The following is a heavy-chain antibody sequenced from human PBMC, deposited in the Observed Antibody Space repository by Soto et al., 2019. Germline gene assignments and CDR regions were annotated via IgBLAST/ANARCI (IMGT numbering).Heavy chain of an antibody. CDR3: ARGAGGVLVAGFDY. D-gene: IGHD6-19*01. J-gene: IGHJ4*02. CDR2: INQDGSET. Sequence: PGGSLRLSCVASEISLSGYLMSWVRQAPGKGLEWVGNINQDGSETYYPDSVKGRFAISRDNTKNLLSLHMNSLRAEDTAVYYCARGAGGVLVAGFDYWGRGTLVTVSS. V-gene: IGHV3-7*01. CDR1: EISLSGYL.